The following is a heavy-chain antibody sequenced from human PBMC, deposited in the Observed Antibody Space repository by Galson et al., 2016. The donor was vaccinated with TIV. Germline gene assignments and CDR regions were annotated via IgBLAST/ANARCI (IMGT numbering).Heavy chain of an antibody. Sequence: SVKVSCKASGYTFTSSFVHWVRQAPGQGLEWMGVIYPSGGSTSYAQQFQGRVTMTRDTSTSTVYMELRSLTSEDTAVYYCERGRIAVADESFDIWGQGTLVTVSS. J-gene: IGHJ3*02. CDR2: IYPSGGST. CDR1: GYTFTSSF. V-gene: IGHV1-46*01. D-gene: IGHD6-19*01. CDR3: ERGRIAVADESFDI.